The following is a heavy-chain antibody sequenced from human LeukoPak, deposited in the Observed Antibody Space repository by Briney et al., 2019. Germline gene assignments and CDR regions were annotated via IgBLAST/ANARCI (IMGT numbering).Heavy chain of an antibody. CDR2: ISYDGSNK. J-gene: IGHJ4*02. Sequence: PGRSLRLSCAASGFTFSSYGMHWVRQAPGKGLEWVAVISYDGSNKYYADSVKGRFTISRDNSKNTLYLQMNSLRAEDTAVYYCAKDSWGIAVAPTGYFDYWGQGTLVNVSS. D-gene: IGHD6-19*01. V-gene: IGHV3-30*18. CDR1: GFTFSSYG. CDR3: AKDSWGIAVAPTGYFDY.